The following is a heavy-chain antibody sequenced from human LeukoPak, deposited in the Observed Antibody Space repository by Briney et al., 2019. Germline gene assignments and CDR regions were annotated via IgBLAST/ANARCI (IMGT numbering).Heavy chain of an antibody. Sequence: ASVKVSCKVSGYTLTELSMHWVRQAPGKGLEWMGGFDPEDGETIYAQKFQGRVTMTEDTSTDTAYMELSSLRSEDTAVYYCARDILWAYTRTRWFDPWGQGTMVTVSS. V-gene: IGHV1-24*01. CDR2: FDPEDGET. D-gene: IGHD2-21*01. J-gene: IGHJ5*02. CDR1: GYTLTELS. CDR3: ARDILWAYTRTRWFDP.